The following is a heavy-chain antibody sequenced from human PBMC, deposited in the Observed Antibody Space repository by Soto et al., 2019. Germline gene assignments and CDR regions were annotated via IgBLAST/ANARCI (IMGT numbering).Heavy chain of an antibody. Sequence: SETLSLTCTVSSGSIIVTNVFWGWVRQPPGKGLEWIVNVDYSVTAYFSPSLATRVTFHVYTSKNQFSLTLYSVTAADTAVYYCATQHPPNSYYDFWSGYSSWFDPWGQGTLVTVSS. CDR1: SGSIIVTNVF. J-gene: IGHJ5*02. CDR2: VDYSVTA. V-gene: IGHV4-39*01. D-gene: IGHD3-3*01. CDR3: ATQHPPNSYYDFWSGYSSWFDP.